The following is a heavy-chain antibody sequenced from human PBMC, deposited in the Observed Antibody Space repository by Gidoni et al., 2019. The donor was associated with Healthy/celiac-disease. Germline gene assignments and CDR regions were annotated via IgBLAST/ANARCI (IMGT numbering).Heavy chain of an antibody. V-gene: IGHV5-10-1*03. Sequence: EVQLVQSGAEVKRPGETLRISCKGSGYSFTSYWISWVRQRPGQGLEWMGRIDPSDSYTNYSPSFQGNVTISADKPISTAYLQWSSLKASDTAMYYCARQPRSAAPTDYWGQGTLVTVSS. D-gene: IGHD6-13*01. CDR1: GYSFTSYW. CDR3: ARQPRSAAPTDY. J-gene: IGHJ4*02. CDR2: IDPSDSYT.